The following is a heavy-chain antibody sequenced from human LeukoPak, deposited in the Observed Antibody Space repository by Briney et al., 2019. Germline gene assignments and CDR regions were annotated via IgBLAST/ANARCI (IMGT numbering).Heavy chain of an antibody. J-gene: IGHJ6*03. CDR2: NYYSGST. CDR1: GVSIRSYY. D-gene: IGHD6-13*01. Sequence: PSETLSLTCTVSGVSIRSYYWSWIRQPPGKGLEWIGYNYYSGSTTYNPSLKSRVTISVDTSKNQFSLKLSSVTAADTAVYYCARGPDSSRWYYYYMDVWGKGTTVTVSS. V-gene: IGHV4-59*01. CDR3: ARGPDSSRWYYYYMDV.